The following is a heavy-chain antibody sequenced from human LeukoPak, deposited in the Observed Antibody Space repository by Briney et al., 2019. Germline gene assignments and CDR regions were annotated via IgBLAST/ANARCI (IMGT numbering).Heavy chain of an antibody. V-gene: IGHV1-24*01. D-gene: IGHD2-15*01. CDR3: ARESRSFRRAFDI. J-gene: IGHJ3*02. CDR2: SDPEDGER. Sequence: ASVKVSCKVSGKTLSDLSIHWLRQPPGKGLEWLGGSDPEDGERIYAQMFQGRVTMTGDTSIDTAYMELSSLRSEDTAVYYCARESRSFRRAFDIWGQGTMVTVSS. CDR1: GKTLSDLS.